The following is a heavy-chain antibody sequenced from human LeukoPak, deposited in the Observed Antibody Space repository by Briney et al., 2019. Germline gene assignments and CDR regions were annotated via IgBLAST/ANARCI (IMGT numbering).Heavy chain of an antibody. J-gene: IGHJ4*02. V-gene: IGHV3-7*05. Sequence: PGGSLRLSCAASGFTFGRSWMTWVRQAPGKGLEWVANIKEDGSAKYYVDSVKGRFTITRDNAKNSLYLQMNSLRDEDTAVYYCARDGRPIDYWGQGTLVTVSS. CDR1: GFTFGRSW. CDR2: IKEDGSAK. CDR3: ARDGRPIDY.